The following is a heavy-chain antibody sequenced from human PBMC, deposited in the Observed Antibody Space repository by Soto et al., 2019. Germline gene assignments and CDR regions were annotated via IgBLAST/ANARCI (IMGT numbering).Heavy chain of an antibody. J-gene: IGHJ3*01. CDR3: AVSSLEPNDAFDV. D-gene: IGHD6-6*01. CDR1: GFTFNRHY. Sequence: QVHLMQSGAEVEKPGASVTISCKASGFTFNRHYMHWVRQAPGQGLEWMGIINLGGATTIYAQKFQGRVTVTRDTSTSTVYIQLSSLRSDDTAVYYCAVSSLEPNDAFDVWGQGTLVTVSS. CDR2: INLGGATT. V-gene: IGHV1-46*02.